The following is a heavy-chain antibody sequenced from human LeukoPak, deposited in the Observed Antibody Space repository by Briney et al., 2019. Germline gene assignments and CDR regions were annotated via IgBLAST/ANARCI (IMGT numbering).Heavy chain of an antibody. Sequence: PGSFLRLTFTDSGFTFVNAWIRWVRQAPGKRMEWVGRIKSKNEGGTTEYAAPVKGRFTISRDDSKNPLYLQMNSLETEDTAVYYCTTDPPTVVKAWGQGTLVTVSS. J-gene: IGHJ4*02. CDR3: TTDPPTVVKA. V-gene: IGHV3-15*01. CDR2: IKSKNEGGTT. D-gene: IGHD4-23*01. CDR1: GFTFVNAW.